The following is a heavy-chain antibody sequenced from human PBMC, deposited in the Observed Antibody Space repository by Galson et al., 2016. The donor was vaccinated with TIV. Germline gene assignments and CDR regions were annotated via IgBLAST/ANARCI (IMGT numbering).Heavy chain of an antibody. CDR3: TRLGPSSVFDF. CDR2: GSEL. V-gene: IGHV3-7*01. J-gene: IGHJ4*02. D-gene: IGHD1-26*01. Sequence: GSELYYVDSVKGRFTFSRDNPKNSLYLQMNNLRAEDTAIYYCTRLGPSSVFDFWGQGALVTVSS.